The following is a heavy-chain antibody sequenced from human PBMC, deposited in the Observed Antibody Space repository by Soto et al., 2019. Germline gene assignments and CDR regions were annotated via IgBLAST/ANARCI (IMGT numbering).Heavy chain of an antibody. Sequence: SETLSLTCTVSGGSISSGGYYWSWIRQHPGKGLEWIGYIYYSGSTYYNPSLKSRVTISVDTSKNQFSLKLSSVTAADTAVYYCASSPIWFGESAWCAPWGQGTMVIVSS. J-gene: IGHJ5*02. V-gene: IGHV4-31*03. CDR2: IYYSGST. CDR1: GGSISSGGYY. CDR3: ASSPIWFGESAWCAP. D-gene: IGHD3-10*01.